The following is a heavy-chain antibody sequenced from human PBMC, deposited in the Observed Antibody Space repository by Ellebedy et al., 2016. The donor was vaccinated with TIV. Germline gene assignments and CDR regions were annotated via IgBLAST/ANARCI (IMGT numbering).Heavy chain of an antibody. CDR3: AKESYDSSGYYFAPTGGMDV. D-gene: IGHD3-22*01. V-gene: IGHV3-33*06. CDR2: IWYDGSNK. Sequence: GGSLRLXCAASGFTFSSYGMHWVRQAPGKGLEWVAVIWYDGSNKYYADSVKGRFTISRDNSKNTLYLQMNSLRAEDTAVYYCAKESYDSSGYYFAPTGGMDVWGQGTTVTVSS. CDR1: GFTFSSYG. J-gene: IGHJ6*02.